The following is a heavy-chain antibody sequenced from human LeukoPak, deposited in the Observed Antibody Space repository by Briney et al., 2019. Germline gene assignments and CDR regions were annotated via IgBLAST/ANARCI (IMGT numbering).Heavy chain of an antibody. V-gene: IGHV4-39*01. D-gene: IGHD3-22*01. CDR3: AGDYYDSSGYYH. CDR2: IYYSGST. CDR1: GGSISSSSYY. Sequence: PSETLSLTCTVSGGSISSSSYYWGWIRQPPGKGLEWIGSIYYSGSTYYNPSLKSRVTISVDTCKNQFSLKLSSVTAADTAVYYCAGDYYDSSGYYHWGQGTLVTVSS. J-gene: IGHJ5*02.